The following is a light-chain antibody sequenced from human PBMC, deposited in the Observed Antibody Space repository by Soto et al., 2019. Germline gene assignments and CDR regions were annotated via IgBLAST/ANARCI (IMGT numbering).Light chain of an antibody. CDR3: QKYNSAPWT. CDR1: QGISNY. V-gene: IGKV1-27*01. CDR2: VAS. Sequence: DSQMTQSPSSLSASVGDRVTITCRSSQGISNYLAWYQQQPGKVPKLLIYVASTLQSGVPSRFSGSGSGTDFTLTISSLQPEDVATCYCQKYNSAPWTFGQGTKVEIK. J-gene: IGKJ1*01.